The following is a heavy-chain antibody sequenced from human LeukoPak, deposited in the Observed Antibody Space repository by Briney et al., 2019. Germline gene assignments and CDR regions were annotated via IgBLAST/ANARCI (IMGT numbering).Heavy chain of an antibody. D-gene: IGHD4-17*01. V-gene: IGHV4-59*01. CDR1: GGSIRSYY. CDR2: IYYSGST. Sequence: PSETLSLTCTVSGGSIRSYYWSWIRQPPGKGLEWIGYIYYSGSTNYNPPLKSRVTISVDTSKNQFSLKLSSVTAADTAVYYCARRLYGDRLDYWGQGTLVTVSS. J-gene: IGHJ4*02. CDR3: ARRLYGDRLDY.